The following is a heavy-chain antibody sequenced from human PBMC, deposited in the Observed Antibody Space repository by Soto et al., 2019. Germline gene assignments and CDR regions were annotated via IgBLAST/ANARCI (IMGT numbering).Heavy chain of an antibody. V-gene: IGHV3-23*01. CDR2: ISGSGVST. D-gene: IGHD3-22*01. J-gene: IGHJ4*02. CDR3: AKSPGMYYYDSSGYYNYDY. CDR1: GFTFSSYA. Sequence: GGSLRLSCAASGFTFSSYAMSWVRQAPGKGLEWVSAISGSGVSTYYADSVKGRLTISRDNSKNTLYLQMNSLRAEDTAVYYCAKSPGMYYYDSSGYYNYDYWGQGTLVTVSS.